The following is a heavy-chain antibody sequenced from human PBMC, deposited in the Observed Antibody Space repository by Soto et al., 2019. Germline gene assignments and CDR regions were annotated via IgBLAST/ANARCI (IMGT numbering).Heavy chain of an antibody. V-gene: IGHV3-30*18. CDR2: ISYDGSNK. Sequence: GGSLRLSCAASGFTFSSYGMHWVRQAPGKGLEWVAVISYDGSNKYYADSVKGRFTISRDNSKNTLYLQMNSLRAEDTAVYYCAKVRGIAAAGIRYYYYGMDVWGQGTTVTVSS. CDR1: GFTFSSYG. J-gene: IGHJ6*02. CDR3: AKVRGIAAAGIRYYYYGMDV. D-gene: IGHD6-13*01.